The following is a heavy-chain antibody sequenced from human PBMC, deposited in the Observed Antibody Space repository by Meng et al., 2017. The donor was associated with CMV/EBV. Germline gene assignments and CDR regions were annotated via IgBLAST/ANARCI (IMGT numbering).Heavy chain of an antibody. CDR2: ISYDGSNK. CDR1: GFTFSSYS. CDR3: ARDAGQGIAAAGDY. D-gene: IGHD6-13*01. V-gene: IGHV3-30*03. J-gene: IGHJ4*02. Sequence: GGSLRLSCAASGFTFSSYSMNWVRQAPGKGLEWVAVISYDGSNKYYADSVKGRFTISRDNSKNTLYLQMNSLRAEDTAVYYCARDAGQGIAAAGDYWGQGTLVTVSS.